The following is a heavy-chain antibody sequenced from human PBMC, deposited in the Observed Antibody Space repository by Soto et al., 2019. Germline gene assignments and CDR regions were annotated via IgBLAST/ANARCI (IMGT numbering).Heavy chain of an antibody. CDR1: GGPFSGYY. CDR2: INHSGST. Sequence: PSETLSLTCAVYGGPFSGYYWSWIRQPPGKGLEWIGEINHSGSTNYNPSLKSRVTISVDTSKNQFSLKLSSVTAADTAVYYCARLLGKAVAGTPTYNWFDPWGQGTLVTVSS. D-gene: IGHD6-19*01. J-gene: IGHJ5*02. CDR3: ARLLGKAVAGTPTYNWFDP. V-gene: IGHV4-34*01.